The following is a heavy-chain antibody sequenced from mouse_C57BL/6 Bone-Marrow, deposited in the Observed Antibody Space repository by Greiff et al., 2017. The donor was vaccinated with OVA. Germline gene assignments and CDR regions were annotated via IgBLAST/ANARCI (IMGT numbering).Heavy chain of an antibody. V-gene: IGHV1-26*01. CDR1: GYTFTDYY. J-gene: IGHJ3*01. CDR3: ASRGYYGSSYFAY. Sequence: VQLQQSGPELVKPGASVKISCKASGYTFTDYYMNWVKQSHGKSLEWIGDINPNNGGTSYNQKFKGKATLTVDKSSSTAYMELRSLTSEDSAVYYCASRGYYGSSYFAYWGQGTLVTVSA. D-gene: IGHD1-1*01. CDR2: INPNNGGT.